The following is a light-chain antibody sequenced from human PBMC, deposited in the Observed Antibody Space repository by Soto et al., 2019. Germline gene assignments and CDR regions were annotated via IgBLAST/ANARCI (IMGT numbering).Light chain of an antibody. CDR1: QSVSSN. J-gene: IGKJ1*01. Sequence: EIVMTQSQATLSVSPGERATLSCRASQSVSSNLAWYQQKPGQAPRLLIYGASTRATGIPARFSGSGSGTEFTLTISSLQSEDFAVYYCQQYNNWPQTFGQG. V-gene: IGKV3-15*01. CDR2: GAS. CDR3: QQYNNWPQT.